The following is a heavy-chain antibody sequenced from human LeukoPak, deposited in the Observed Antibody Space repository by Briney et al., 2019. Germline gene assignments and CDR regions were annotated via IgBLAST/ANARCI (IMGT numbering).Heavy chain of an antibody. J-gene: IGHJ4*02. Sequence: PGGPLRLSCAASGFTFSSYSMNWVRQAPGKGLEWVSSISTSSSYMYYADSVRGRFTISRDNAKNSLYLQMNSLRAEDTAVYYCARDASGTIFGVVHSDYWGQGTLVTVSS. V-gene: IGHV3-21*01. CDR3: ARDASGTIFGVVHSDY. CDR2: ISTSSSYM. CDR1: GFTFSSYS. D-gene: IGHD3-3*01.